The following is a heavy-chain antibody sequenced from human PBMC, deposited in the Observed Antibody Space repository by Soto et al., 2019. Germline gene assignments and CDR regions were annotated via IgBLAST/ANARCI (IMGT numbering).Heavy chain of an antibody. CDR3: ARGPRGLYCSGGSCENYFDY. CDR1: GGSFSGYY. J-gene: IGHJ4*02. V-gene: IGHV4-34*01. CDR2: INHSGST. Sequence: PSETLSLTCAVYGGSFSGYYWSWIRQPPGKGLEWIGEINHSGSTNYNPSLKSRVTISVDTSKNQFSLKLSSVTAADTAVYYCARGPRGLYCSGGSCENYFDYWGQGTLVTVSS. D-gene: IGHD2-15*01.